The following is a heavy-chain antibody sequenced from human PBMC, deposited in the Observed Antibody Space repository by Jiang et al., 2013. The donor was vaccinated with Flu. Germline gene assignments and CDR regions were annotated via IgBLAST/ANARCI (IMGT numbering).Heavy chain of an antibody. CDR3: ARLLVATGAPGD. Sequence: GAEVKKPGESLRISCKGSGYRFTSYWITWVRQMPGKGLEWMGRIDPSDSYTNYSPSFEGHVTFSVDRSINTAYLQWSSLKASDTAMYYCARLLVATGAPGDWGQGTLVTVSS. CDR2: IDPSDSYT. J-gene: IGHJ4*02. CDR1: GYRFTSYW. V-gene: IGHV5-10-1*01. D-gene: IGHD5-12*01.